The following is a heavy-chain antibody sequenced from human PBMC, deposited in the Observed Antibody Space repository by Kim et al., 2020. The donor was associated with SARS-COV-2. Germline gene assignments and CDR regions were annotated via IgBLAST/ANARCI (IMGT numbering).Heavy chain of an antibody. CDR3: ARCRDDYYDSSGCYYFDY. D-gene: IGHD3-22*01. J-gene: IGHJ4*02. CDR2: ISSSSSSI. V-gene: IGHV3-48*01. Sequence: GGSLRLSCAASGFTFSSYSMNWVRQAPGKGLEWVSYISSSSSSIYYADSVKGRFTISRDNAKNSLYLQMNSLRAEDTAVYYCARCRDDYYDSSGCYYFDYWGQGTLVTVSS. CDR1: GFTFSSYS.